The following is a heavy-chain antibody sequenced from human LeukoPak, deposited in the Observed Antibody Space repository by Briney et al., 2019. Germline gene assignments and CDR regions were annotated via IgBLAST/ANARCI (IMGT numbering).Heavy chain of an antibody. CDR2: FDPEDGET. Sequence: GASVKGSCKVSGYTLTELSMHWVRQAPGKGLEWMGGFDPEDGETIYAQKFQGRVTMTEDTSTDTAYMELSSLRSEDTAVYYCATVTGYYNWFDPWGQGTLVTVSS. D-gene: IGHD3-9*01. V-gene: IGHV1-24*01. CDR1: GYTLTELS. J-gene: IGHJ5*02. CDR3: ATVTGYYNWFDP.